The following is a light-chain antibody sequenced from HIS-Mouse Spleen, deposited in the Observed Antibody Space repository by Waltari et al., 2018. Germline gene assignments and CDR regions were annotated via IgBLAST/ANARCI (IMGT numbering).Light chain of an antibody. Sequence: DIQMTQSPSTLSASVGDRVTITCRASQSISSWLAWYQQKPGKAPKLLIYKASSLESGVPSRFSGSGSGTEFTLTISCLQPDDFATYYCQQYNSYSPGYTFGQGTKLEIK. V-gene: IGKV1-5*03. J-gene: IGKJ2*01. CDR3: QQYNSYSPGYT. CDR1: QSISSW. CDR2: KAS.